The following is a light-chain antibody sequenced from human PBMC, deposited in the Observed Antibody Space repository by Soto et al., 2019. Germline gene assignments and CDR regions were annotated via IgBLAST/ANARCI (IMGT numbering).Light chain of an antibody. CDR3: CSYAGSSTCV. CDR2: EGN. CDR1: SSDVGAYNY. Sequence: QSALTQPASVSGSPGQSITISCTGTSSDVGAYNYVSWYQQHPGKAPKLMIYEGNKRPSGVSSRFSGSKSGNTASLTISGLQAEDEADYYCCSYAGSSTCVFGTGTKLTVL. V-gene: IGLV2-23*01. J-gene: IGLJ1*01.